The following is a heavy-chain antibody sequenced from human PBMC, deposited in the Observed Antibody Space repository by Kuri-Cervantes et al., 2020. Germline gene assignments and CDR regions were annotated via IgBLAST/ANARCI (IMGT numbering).Heavy chain of an antibody. Sequence: LSLTCAASGFTFSSYWMSWVRLAPGRGLEWVANIKQDGSEKYYVDSVKGRFTISRDNAKNSLYLQMNSLRAEDTAVYYCARVDSSSWYYYYYGMDVWGQGTTVTVSS. CDR3: ARVDSSSWYYYYYGMDV. CDR2: IKQDGSEK. D-gene: IGHD6-13*01. J-gene: IGHJ6*02. V-gene: IGHV3-7*01. CDR1: GFTFSSYW.